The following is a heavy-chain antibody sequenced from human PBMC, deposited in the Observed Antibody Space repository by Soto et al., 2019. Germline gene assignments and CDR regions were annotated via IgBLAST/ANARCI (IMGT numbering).Heavy chain of an antibody. Sequence: SETLSLTCTVSGGSISSYYWSWIRQPPGKGLEWIGYIYYSGTTKYNPSLKSRVTISVDTSKNQFSLELSSVTAADTAVYYCARHEGFHDFLSGYYEGRTHPWGTGIFLTVSS. CDR2: IYYSGTT. V-gene: IGHV4-59*08. D-gene: IGHD3-3*01. CDR1: GGSISSYY. CDR3: ARHEGFHDFLSGYYEGRTHP. J-gene: IGHJ5*02.